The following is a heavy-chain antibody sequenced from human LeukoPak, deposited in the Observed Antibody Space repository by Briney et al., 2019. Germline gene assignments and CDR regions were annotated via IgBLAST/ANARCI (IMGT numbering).Heavy chain of an antibody. D-gene: IGHD6-6*01. V-gene: IGHV4-39*01. J-gene: IGHJ4*02. CDR1: GVTFSSYSMN. CDR3: ARRPYSSSLWLDY. Sequence: GSLRLSCAASGVTFSSYSMNWVRQAPGKGLEWIGSIYYSGSTYYNPSLKSRVTISVDTSKNQFSLKLSSVTAADTAVYYCARRPYSSSLWLDYWGQGTLVTVSS. CDR2: IYYSGST.